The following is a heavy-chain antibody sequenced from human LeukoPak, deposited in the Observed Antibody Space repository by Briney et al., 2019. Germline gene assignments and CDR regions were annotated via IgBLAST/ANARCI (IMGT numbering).Heavy chain of an antibody. D-gene: IGHD3-16*02. CDR3: ASWDDYVWGSYRYTKFDY. CDR2: ISYDGRNK. V-gene: IGHV3-30*04. CDR1: GFTLSSYA. Sequence: PGGSLRLSCAASGFTLSSYAMHWVRQAPGKGREWVAGISYDGRNKYYADSVKGRFTIPRDNSKNTLYLQMNSLRAEDTAVYYCASWDDYVWGSYRYTKFDYWGQGTLVTVSS. J-gene: IGHJ4*02.